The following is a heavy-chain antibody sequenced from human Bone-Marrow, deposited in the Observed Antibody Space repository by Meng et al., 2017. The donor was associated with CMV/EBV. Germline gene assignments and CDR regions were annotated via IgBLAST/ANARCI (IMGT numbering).Heavy chain of an antibody. CDR1: GFTFSSYA. CDR3: ARVGFEAGLWRRVY. D-gene: IGHD3-16*01. Sequence: GESLKISCAASGFTFSSYAMSWVRQAPGKGLEWVSLLHVAGDTYYADSVKGRFTISRDNSKNMLYLQMDSLRVDDTAVYYCARVGFEAGLWRRVYWGQGTLVTVSS. V-gene: IGHV3-66*02. J-gene: IGHJ4*02. CDR2: LHVAGDT.